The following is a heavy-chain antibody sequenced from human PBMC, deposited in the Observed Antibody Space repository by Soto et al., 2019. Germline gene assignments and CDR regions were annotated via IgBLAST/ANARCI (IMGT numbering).Heavy chain of an antibody. D-gene: IGHD1-7*01. CDR1: GGSISSYY. J-gene: IGHJ5*02. CDR2: IXXXGXT. Sequence: SETLSLTCTVSGGSISSYYWSWIRQPPGKGLEWXGXIXXXGXTXXXPXXXXRVTISVDTSKNQFSLKLSSVTAADTAVYYCARVGSGTILNWFDPWGQGTLVTVSS. V-gene: IGHV4-59*01. CDR3: ARVGSGTILNWFDP.